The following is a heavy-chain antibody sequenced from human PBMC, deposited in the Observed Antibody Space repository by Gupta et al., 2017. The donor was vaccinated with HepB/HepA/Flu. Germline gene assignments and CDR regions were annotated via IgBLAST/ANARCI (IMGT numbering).Heavy chain of an antibody. CDR3: ARDRWGYCSGGSCYFDTFVM. CDR1: GVTFSSNG. D-gene: IGHD2-15*01. J-gene: IGHJ3*02. Sequence: QVQLVESGGGVVQPGTSLRLSCAASGVTFSSNGMHWVRQAPVKGLELVAVVLYDGSTKYYADSVTGRVTISRDISKNPLYLQMNRLRAEDTAVYYCARDRWGYCSGGSCYFDTFVMWGQGKMVTVSS. CDR2: VLYDGSTK. V-gene: IGHV3-33*01.